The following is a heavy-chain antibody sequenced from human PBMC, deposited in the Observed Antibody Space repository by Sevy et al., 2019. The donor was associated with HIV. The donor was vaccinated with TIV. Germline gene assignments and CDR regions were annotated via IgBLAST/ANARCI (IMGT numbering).Heavy chain of an antibody. Sequence: GGSLRLSCAASGFTFSSYGMHWVRQAPGKGLEWVAFIRYDGSNKYYADSVKARFTISRDNSKNTLYLQMNSLRAEDTAVYYCAKGDKTYYYGSGSYSQIDYWGQGTLVTVSS. D-gene: IGHD3-10*01. V-gene: IGHV3-30*02. CDR1: GFTFSSYG. CDR2: IRYDGSNK. CDR3: AKGDKTYYYGSGSYSQIDY. J-gene: IGHJ4*02.